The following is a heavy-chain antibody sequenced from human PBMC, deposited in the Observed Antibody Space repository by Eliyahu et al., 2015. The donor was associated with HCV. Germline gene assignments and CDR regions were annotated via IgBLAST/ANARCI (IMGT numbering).Heavy chain of an antibody. J-gene: IGHJ6*04. Sequence: SYATAYAASVKGRFTISRDDSKNTAYLQMNSLKTEDTAVYYCTLWNDFWSGYYQSYYYYGMDVWGKGTTVTVSS. D-gene: IGHD3-3*01. V-gene: IGHV3-73*01. CDR3: TLWNDFWSGYYQSYYYYGMDV. CDR2: SYAT.